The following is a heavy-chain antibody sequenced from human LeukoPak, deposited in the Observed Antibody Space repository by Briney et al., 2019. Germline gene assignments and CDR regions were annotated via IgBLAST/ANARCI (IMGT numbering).Heavy chain of an antibody. D-gene: IGHD5-12*01. V-gene: IGHV1-69*06. Sequence: SSVKVSCKASGGTFSSYAISWVRQAPGQGLEWMGGIIPIFGAANYAQKFQGRVTITADKSTSTAYMELSSLRSEDTAVYYCASTAPGGYSGYQPLDYWGQGTLVTVSS. CDR2: IIPIFGAA. CDR3: ASTAPGGYSGYQPLDY. CDR1: GGTFSSYA. J-gene: IGHJ4*02.